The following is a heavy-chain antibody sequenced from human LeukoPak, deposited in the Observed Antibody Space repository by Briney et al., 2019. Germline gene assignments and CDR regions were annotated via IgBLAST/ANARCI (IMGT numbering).Heavy chain of an antibody. V-gene: IGHV4-59*08. Sequence: SETLSLTCTVSGGSISSYYWSWIRQPPGKGLEWIGYYYSGSTNYNPSLKSRVTISVDTSKNQFSLKLSSVTAADTAVYYCARNQYGTYDAFNIWGQGTMVTVSS. J-gene: IGHJ3*02. CDR2: YYSGST. CDR3: ARNQYGTYDAFNI. CDR1: GGSISSYY. D-gene: IGHD1-7*01.